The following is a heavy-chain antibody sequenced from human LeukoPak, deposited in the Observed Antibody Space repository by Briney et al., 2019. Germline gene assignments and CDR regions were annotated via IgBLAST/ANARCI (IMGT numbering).Heavy chain of an antibody. CDR3: AIDLRGYCTGTNCYLRLYYYYMDV. J-gene: IGHJ6*03. CDR1: GGSISSYY. Sequence: PSETLSLTCTVSGGSISSYYWSWIRQPPGKGLEWIGSIYHCGSTYYNPSLKSRVTISVDTSKTQFSLKLSSVTAADTAVYYCAIDLRGYCTGTNCYLRLYYYYMDVWGKGTTVTVSS. CDR2: IYHCGST. V-gene: IGHV4-38-2*02. D-gene: IGHD2-2*01.